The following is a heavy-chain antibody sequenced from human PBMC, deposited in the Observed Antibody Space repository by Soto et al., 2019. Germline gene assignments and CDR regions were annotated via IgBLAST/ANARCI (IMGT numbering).Heavy chain of an antibody. Sequence: EVQLVESGGGLVQPGRSLRVSCAASGFIFNDYAMHWVRQAPGKGLEWVSGISGDGSATSYADSLKGRFTVSRDNSKDTLFLQMNTLRVEDTAVYYCAKTRLYDNNDYHRDGFDVWGPGTAVTVS. D-gene: IGHD5-12*01. CDR3: AKTRLYDNNDYHRDGFDV. CDR1: GFIFNDYA. CDR2: ISGDGSAT. V-gene: IGHV3-9*01. J-gene: IGHJ3*01.